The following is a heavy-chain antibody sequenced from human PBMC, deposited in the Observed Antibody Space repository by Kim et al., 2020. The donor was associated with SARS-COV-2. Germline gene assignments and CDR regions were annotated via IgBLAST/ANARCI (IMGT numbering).Heavy chain of an antibody. CDR3: ARADGSGSYYRE. Sequence: GGSLRLSCAASGFTFSDHYMDWVRQAPGKGLEWVGRIRNKVNSYTRENAASVKGRFTISRDDSEKSLYLQMNSLKTEDTAVYYCARADGSGSYYREWGQG. D-gene: IGHD3-10*01. V-gene: IGHV3-72*01. CDR2: IRNKVNSYTR. J-gene: IGHJ1*01. CDR1: GFTFSDHY.